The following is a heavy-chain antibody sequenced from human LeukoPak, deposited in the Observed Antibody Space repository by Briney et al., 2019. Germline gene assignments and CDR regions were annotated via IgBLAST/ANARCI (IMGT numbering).Heavy chain of an antibody. CDR2: VYYKGDT. V-gene: IGHV4-59*08. Sequence: SETLSLTCSVSGGSTTGYFWTWIRQPPGKGPEWIGYVYYKGDTSYSPSLESRVTISVDTSKKQFSLKLNSVTAADTAVYYCARHVAVTYDAFDLWGQGTMVTVSS. CDR1: GGSTTGYF. CDR3: ARHVAVTYDAFDL. D-gene: IGHD2-21*02. J-gene: IGHJ3*01.